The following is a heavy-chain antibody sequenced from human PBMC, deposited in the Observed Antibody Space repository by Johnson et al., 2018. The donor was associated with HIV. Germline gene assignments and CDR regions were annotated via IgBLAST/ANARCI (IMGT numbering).Heavy chain of an antibody. CDR1: GFTFSDYY. J-gene: IGHJ3*02. D-gene: IGHD5-24*01. Sequence: QVQLVESGGGLVQPGGSLRLSCAASGFTFSDYYMNWIRQAPGKGLEWLSCISWSGTTKDYADSVKGRFTISRDNAKNSLYLQMNSLRAEDTAVYCCAREMAWEDAFDIWGQGTMVTVSS. CDR2: ISWSGTTK. V-gene: IGHV3-11*04. CDR3: AREMAWEDAFDI.